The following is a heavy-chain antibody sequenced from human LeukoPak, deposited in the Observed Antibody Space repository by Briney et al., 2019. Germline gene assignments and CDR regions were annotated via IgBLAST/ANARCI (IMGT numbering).Heavy chain of an antibody. D-gene: IGHD1-26*01. J-gene: IGHJ5*02. CDR3: ARAGSGRSPDWFDP. CDR1: GFTFSSYS. CDR2: ISSSSSYI. Sequence: PGGSLRLSCAASGFTFSSYSMNWVRQAPGKGLEWVSSISSSSSYIYYADSVKGRFTISRDNAKNSLYLQMNSLRAEDTAVYYRARAGSGRSPDWFDPWGQGTLVTVSS. V-gene: IGHV3-21*06.